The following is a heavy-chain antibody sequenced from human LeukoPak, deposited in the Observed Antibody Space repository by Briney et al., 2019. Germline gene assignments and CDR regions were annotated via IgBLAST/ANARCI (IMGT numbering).Heavy chain of an antibody. V-gene: IGHV1-69*02. CDR3: ARSHYYDSSGYQMGSDY. D-gene: IGHD3-22*01. Sequence: ASVKVSCKASGGTFSSYTISRVRQAPGQGLEWMGRIIPILGIANYAQKFQGRVTITADKSTSTAYMELSSLRSEDTAVYYRARSHYYDSSGYQMGSDYWGQGTLVTVSS. CDR2: IIPILGIA. J-gene: IGHJ4*02. CDR1: GGTFSSYT.